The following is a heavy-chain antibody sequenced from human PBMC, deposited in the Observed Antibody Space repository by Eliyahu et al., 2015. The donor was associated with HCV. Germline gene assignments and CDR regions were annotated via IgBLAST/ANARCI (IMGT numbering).Heavy chain of an antibody. CDR2: IKSKTDGGTT. CDR1: GFXFXNAW. V-gene: IGHV3-15*01. J-gene: IGHJ4*02. Sequence: EVQLVESGGGLVKPGGSLRLSCAAXGFXFXNAWXSWVRQAPGKGLEWVGRIKSKTDGGTTDYAAPVKGRFTISRDDSKNTLYLQMNSLKTEDTAVYYCTTPIRLYGSGSSPTYYFDYWGQGTLVTVSS. D-gene: IGHD3-10*01. CDR3: TTPIRLYGSGSSPTYYFDY.